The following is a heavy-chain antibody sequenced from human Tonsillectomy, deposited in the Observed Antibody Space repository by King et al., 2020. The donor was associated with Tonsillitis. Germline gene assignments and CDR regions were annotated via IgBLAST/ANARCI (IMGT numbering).Heavy chain of an antibody. D-gene: IGHD4-17*01. CDR2: LSAYNGNT. CDR1: GYTFTSYG. CDR3: ERDPSNYGDFDY. Sequence: VQLVESGAEVKKPGASLKVSCKASGYTFTSYGISWVRQAPGQGLEWMGWLSAYNGNTNYAQNLQGRVTMTTDTSTSTAYMELRSLTSDDTAVYYCERDPSNYGDFDYWGQGTLVTVSS. V-gene: IGHV1-18*04. J-gene: IGHJ4*02.